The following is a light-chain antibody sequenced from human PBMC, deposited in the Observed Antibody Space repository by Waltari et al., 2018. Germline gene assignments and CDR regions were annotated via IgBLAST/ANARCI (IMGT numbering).Light chain of an antibody. CDR3: SSYTSSSTRV. CDR2: EVS. CDR1: SSDVGGYNY. J-gene: IGLJ3*02. V-gene: IGLV2-14*01. Sequence: QSALTQPASVSGSPGQSITISCTGTSSDVGGYNYVSWYQQHPGKAPKLRIYEVSNRPSGVSNRFSGSKSGNTASLPISGLQAEDEADYYCSSYTSSSTRVFGGGTKLTVL.